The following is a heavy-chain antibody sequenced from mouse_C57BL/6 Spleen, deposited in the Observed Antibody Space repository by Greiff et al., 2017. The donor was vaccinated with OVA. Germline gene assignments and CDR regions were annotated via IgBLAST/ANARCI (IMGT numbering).Heavy chain of an antibody. CDR3: ASYTMVMEGLYYYAMDY. Sequence: VKLVESGPGLVAPSQSLSITCTVSGFSLTSYAISWVRQPPGKGLEWLGVIWTGGGTNYNSALKSRLSISKDNSKSQVFLKMNSLQTDDTARYYCASYTMVMEGLYYYAMDYWGQGTSVTVSS. D-gene: IGHD2-1*01. CDR1: GFSLTSYA. V-gene: IGHV2-9-1*01. CDR2: IWTGGGT. J-gene: IGHJ4*01.